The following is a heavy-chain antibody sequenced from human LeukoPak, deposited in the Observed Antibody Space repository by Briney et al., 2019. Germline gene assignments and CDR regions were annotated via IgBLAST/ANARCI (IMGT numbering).Heavy chain of an antibody. CDR3: ARTSGYREFDY. CDR2: MIQDGGEK. Sequence: GWALRVTCKASRLTLSRYWVRWVVHAAWKELGWVGSMIQDGGEKYYVDSVGRFTISRDNAKNSLYLQMNSLRAEDTAVYYCARTSGYREFDYWGQGTLVTVSS. D-gene: IGHD5-12*01. V-gene: IGHV3-7*05. J-gene: IGHJ4*02. CDR1: RLTLSRYW.